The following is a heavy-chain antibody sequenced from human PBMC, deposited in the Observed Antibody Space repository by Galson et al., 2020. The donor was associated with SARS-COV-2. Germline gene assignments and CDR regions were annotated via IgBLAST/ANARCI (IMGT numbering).Heavy chain of an antibody. CDR3: ARDRDSGYDFHYRDSMDV. J-gene: IGHJ6*01. CDR2: ISGYKFNT. V-gene: IGHV1-18*04. CDR1: GYTFINYG. Sequence: ASVKVSCKASGYTFINYGISWVRQAPGQGLEWMGWISGYKFNTKNAQKFQGRVTMTTDTSTSTAYMELRSLRTDDTAVYYCARDRDSGYDFHYRDSMDVWGQGTTVTVSS. D-gene: IGHD5-12*01.